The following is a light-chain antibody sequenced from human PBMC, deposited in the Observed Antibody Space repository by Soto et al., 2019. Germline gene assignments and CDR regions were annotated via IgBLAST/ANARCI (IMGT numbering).Light chain of an antibody. CDR1: QTLSSSS. V-gene: IGKV3-20*01. CDR2: GAS. CDR3: HQYGSSPLT. Sequence: EIVFTQSPGTLSLSPGESGTLSCRAGQTLSSSSLAWYQQKPGQAPRLVIYGASNRASGIPDRFSGGGSGTDFTLTIRRLEPEDFAVYYCHQYGSSPLTFGGGTKVDIK. J-gene: IGKJ4*01.